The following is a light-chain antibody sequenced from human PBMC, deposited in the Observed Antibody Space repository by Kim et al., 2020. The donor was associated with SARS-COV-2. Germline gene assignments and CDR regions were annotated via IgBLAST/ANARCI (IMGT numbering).Light chain of an antibody. J-gene: IGKJ2*01. V-gene: IGKV3-15*01. CDR3: QQYNNWPRT. Sequence: EIVMTQSPATLSVSPGERVTLSCRASQSVSSNLAWYQQKPGQAPRLLINGASTRATGIPARFSGSGSGTEFTLTISSLQSEDFAVYYCQQYNNWPRTFGQGTKLEI. CDR1: QSVSSN. CDR2: GAS.